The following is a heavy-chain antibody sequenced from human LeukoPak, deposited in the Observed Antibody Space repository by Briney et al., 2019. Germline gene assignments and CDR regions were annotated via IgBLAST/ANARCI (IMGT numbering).Heavy chain of an antibody. CDR1: GFTFAGYA. CDR3: ARASYGSESPGPFYYGVDV. V-gene: IGHV3-23*01. Sequence: GGSLRLSCAASGFTFAGYAMSWVRQAPGKGLEWVSAISGSGGSTYYADSVKGRFTISRDNSKNTLYLQMNSLRAEDTAVYYCARASYGSESPGPFYYGVDVWGQGTTVTVSS. D-gene: IGHD3-10*01. CDR2: ISGSGGST. J-gene: IGHJ6*02.